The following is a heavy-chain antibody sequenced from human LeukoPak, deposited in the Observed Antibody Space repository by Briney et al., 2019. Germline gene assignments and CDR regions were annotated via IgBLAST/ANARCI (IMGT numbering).Heavy chain of an antibody. J-gene: IGHJ5*02. CDR2: INHSGST. CDR3: ARALGATPSSWFDP. CDR1: GGSFSGYY. D-gene: IGHD5-12*01. V-gene: IGHV4-34*01. Sequence: KPSETLSLTCAVYGGSFSGYYWSWIRQPPGKGLEWIGEINHSGSTNFNPSLKSRVTISVDTSKNQFSLKLSSVTAADTAVYYCARALGATPSSWFDPWGQGTLVTVSS.